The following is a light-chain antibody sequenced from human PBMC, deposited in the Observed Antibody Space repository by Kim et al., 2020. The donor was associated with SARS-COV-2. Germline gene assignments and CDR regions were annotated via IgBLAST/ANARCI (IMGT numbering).Light chain of an antibody. V-gene: IGKV1-39*01. CDR3: QQSYSTWYS. J-gene: IGKJ2*03. CDR2: AAS. CDR1: QSISSY. Sequence: SASVGDRVTITCRASQSISSYLNWYQQKPGKAPKLLIYAASRLQSGVPSRFSGSGSGTDFTLTISSLQPEDFVTYYCQQSYSTWYSFGQGTKLEI.